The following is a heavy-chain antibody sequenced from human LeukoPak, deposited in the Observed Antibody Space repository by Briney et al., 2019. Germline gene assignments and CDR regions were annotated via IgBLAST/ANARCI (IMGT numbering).Heavy chain of an antibody. CDR2: INPSGGST. Sequence: ASVKVSCKASGYTFTSYYMHWVRQAPGQGLEWMGIINPSGGSTSYAQKFQGRVTMTRDTSTSIVYMELSSLRSEDTAVYYCARDYDYVWGSYRLSPSYFDYWGQGTLVTVSS. J-gene: IGHJ4*02. V-gene: IGHV1-46*01. CDR1: GYTFTSYY. CDR3: ARDYDYVWGSYRLSPSYFDY. D-gene: IGHD3-16*02.